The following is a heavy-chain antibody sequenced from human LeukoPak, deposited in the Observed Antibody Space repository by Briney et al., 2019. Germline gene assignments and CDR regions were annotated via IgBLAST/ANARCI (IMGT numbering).Heavy chain of an antibody. J-gene: IGHJ4*02. Sequence: GGSLRLSCAASGFTFDDYAMHWVRQAPGKGLEWVSLISGDGGSTYYADSVKGRFTISRDNSKNSLCLQMNSLRTEDTALYYCAKDLVAVAGTDYFDYWGQGTLVTVSS. D-gene: IGHD6-19*01. CDR1: GFTFDDYA. CDR3: AKDLVAVAGTDYFDY. CDR2: ISGDGGST. V-gene: IGHV3-43*02.